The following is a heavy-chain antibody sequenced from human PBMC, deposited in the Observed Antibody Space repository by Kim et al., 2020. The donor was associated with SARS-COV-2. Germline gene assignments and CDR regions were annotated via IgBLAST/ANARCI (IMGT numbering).Heavy chain of an antibody. CDR1: GFTLSSYW. CDR3: ARDAGAATPFDY. CDR2: ITADGSST. J-gene: IGHJ4*02. D-gene: IGHD7-27*01. V-gene: IGHV3-74*01. Sequence: GGSLRLSCAASGFTLSSYWVHWVRQAPGKGLVWVSRITADGSSTAYADSVKGRFTISRDNAQNTVYLQMNSLRAEDTAVYYCARDAGAATPFDYWGQGTL.